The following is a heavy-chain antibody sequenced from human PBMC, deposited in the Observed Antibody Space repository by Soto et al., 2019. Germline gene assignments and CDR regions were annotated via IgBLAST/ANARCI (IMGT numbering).Heavy chain of an antibody. D-gene: IGHD2-2*01. V-gene: IGHV4-31*03. CDR2: IYYSGST. CDR1: GGSISSGGYY. CDR3: ARVAKAVVVPAAMGFDY. J-gene: IGHJ4*02. Sequence: PSETLSLTCTVSGGSISSGGYYWSWIRQHPGKGLEWIGYIYYSGSTYYNPSLKSRVTISVDTSKNQFSLKLSSVTAADTAVYYCARVAKAVVVPAAMGFDYWGQGTLVTVSS.